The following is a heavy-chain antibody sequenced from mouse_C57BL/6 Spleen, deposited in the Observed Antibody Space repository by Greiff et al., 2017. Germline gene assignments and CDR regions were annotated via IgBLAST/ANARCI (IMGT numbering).Heavy chain of an antibody. CDR3: ARKVISSGPAWFAY. V-gene: IGHV2-2*01. J-gene: IGHJ3*01. CDR1: GFSLTSYG. D-gene: IGHD3-2*02. Sequence: VQLVESGPGLVQPSQSLSITCTVSGFSLTSYGVHWVRQSPGKGLEWLGVIWSGGSTDYNAAFISRLSISKDNSKSQVFFKMNSLQADDTAIYYCARKVISSGPAWFAYWGQGTLVTVSA. CDR2: IWSGGST.